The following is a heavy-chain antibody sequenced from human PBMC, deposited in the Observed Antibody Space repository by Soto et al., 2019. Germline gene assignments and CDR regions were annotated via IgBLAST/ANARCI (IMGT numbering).Heavy chain of an antibody. CDR3: ARHESITMVRGVIMYHYYYMDV. V-gene: IGHV4-59*08. J-gene: IGHJ6*03. CDR1: GGSISSYY. CDR2: IYYSGST. Sequence: SETLSLTCTVSGGSISSYYWSWIRQPPGKGLEWIGYIYYSGSTNYNPSLKSRVTISVDTSKNQFSLKLSSVTAADTAVYYCARHESITMVRGVIMYHYYYMDVWGKGTTVTVSS. D-gene: IGHD3-10*01.